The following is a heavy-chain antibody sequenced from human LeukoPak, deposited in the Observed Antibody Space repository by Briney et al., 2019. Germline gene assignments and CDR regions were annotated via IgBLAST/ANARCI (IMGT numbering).Heavy chain of an antibody. D-gene: IGHD5-18*01. V-gene: IGHV3-48*04. CDR3: ARDRGYSYGLGYFDY. J-gene: IGHJ4*02. CDR2: ISSSSSTI. CDR1: GFTFSSYS. Sequence: GGSLRLSCAASGFTFSSYSMNWVRQAPGKGLEWVSYISSSSSTIYYADSVKGRFTISRDNAKNSLYLQMNSLRAEDTAVYYCARDRGYSYGLGYFDYWGQGTLITVSS.